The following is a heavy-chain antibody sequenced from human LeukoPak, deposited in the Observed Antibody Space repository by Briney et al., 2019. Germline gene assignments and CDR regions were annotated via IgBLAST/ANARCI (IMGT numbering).Heavy chain of an antibody. D-gene: IGHD3-3*01. CDR2: ISGSGDRT. CDR1: GFTFSSYA. V-gene: IGHV3-23*01. CDR3: ARGLPFSQWIFVVY. Sequence: RGSLRLFCAASGFTFSSYAMGWVRQAPGEGLEWVSAISGSGDRTYYADSVKGRFTISRDNSKNTLYLQMSTLRAEDTAVYYCARGLPFSQWIFVVYWGQGTLVTVSS. J-gene: IGHJ4*02.